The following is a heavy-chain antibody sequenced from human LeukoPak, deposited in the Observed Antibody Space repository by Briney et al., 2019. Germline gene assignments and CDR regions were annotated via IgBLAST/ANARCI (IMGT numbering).Heavy chain of an antibody. CDR3: ATLYSGHDVVGQGGYYFDH. D-gene: IGHD5-12*01. CDR1: GFTFEDYA. Sequence: PGRSLRLSCAASGFTFEDYAMHWVRQVPGKGLEWVSSISWNSETMGYGDSVMGRFTISRDNARNSLFLRMNRLKVEDTAVYYCATLYSGHDVVGQGGYYFDHWGHGTLVAVSS. CDR2: ISWNSETM. J-gene: IGHJ4*01. V-gene: IGHV3-9*01.